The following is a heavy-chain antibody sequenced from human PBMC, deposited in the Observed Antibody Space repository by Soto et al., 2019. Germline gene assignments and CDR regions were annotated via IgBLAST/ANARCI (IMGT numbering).Heavy chain of an antibody. V-gene: IGHV4-59*01. D-gene: IGHD5-12*01. Sequence: SETLSLTCTVSGGSISSYYWSWIRQPPGKGLEWIGYIYYSGSTNYNPSLKSRVTISVDTSKNQFSLKLSSVTAADTAVYYCARVWGSGYEGGSRGNHYYYYMDVWGKGTTVTVSS. CDR2: IYYSGST. CDR3: ARVWGSGYEGGSRGNHYYYYMDV. CDR1: GGSISSYY. J-gene: IGHJ6*03.